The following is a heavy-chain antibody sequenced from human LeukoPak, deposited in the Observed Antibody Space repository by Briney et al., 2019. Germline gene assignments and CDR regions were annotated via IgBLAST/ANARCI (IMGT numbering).Heavy chain of an antibody. Sequence: GGSLRLSCAASGFTFSSYGMHWVRQAPGKGLEWVAVIWYDGSNKYYADSVKGRFTISRDNSKNTLYLQMNSLRAEDTAVYYCAKGRRGRSGGSCYPAEYFQHWGQGTLVTVSS. CDR3: AKGRRGRSGGSCYPAEYFQH. D-gene: IGHD2-15*01. V-gene: IGHV3-33*06. CDR1: GFTFSSYG. J-gene: IGHJ1*01. CDR2: IWYDGSNK.